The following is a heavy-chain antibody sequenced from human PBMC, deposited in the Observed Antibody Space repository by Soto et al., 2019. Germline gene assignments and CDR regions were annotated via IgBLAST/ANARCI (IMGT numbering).Heavy chain of an antibody. V-gene: IGHV1-2*02. J-gene: IGHJ5*02. CDR2: INLNSGDT. CDR3: ARARPPFNWFDR. D-gene: IGHD6-6*01. CDR1: GYTFTDYY. Sequence: ASVKVSCKASGYTFTDYYMEWVRQAPGQGLEWMGWINLNSGDTNFAQQFQGRVTMTRDTSITTAYMDLTRLTSDDTAVYYCARARPPFNWFDRWGQGTLVTVS.